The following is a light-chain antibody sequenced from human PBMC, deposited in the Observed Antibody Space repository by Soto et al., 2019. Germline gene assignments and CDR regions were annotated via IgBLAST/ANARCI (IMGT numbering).Light chain of an antibody. CDR2: GAS. CDR3: QHRSNWPT. J-gene: IGKJ1*01. Sequence: EIALTQSPAPLSLSPRERSTLSCRASQSVSSSYLAWYHKKPGQAPRLLISGASSRATGIPDRISGGGSGKDFPITISRLDPEFVAVYYCQHRSNWPTFGQGTKGDI. CDR1: QSVSSSY. V-gene: IGKV3D-20*02.